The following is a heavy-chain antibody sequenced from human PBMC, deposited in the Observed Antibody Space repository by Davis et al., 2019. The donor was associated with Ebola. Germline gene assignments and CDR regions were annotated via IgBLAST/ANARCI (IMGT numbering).Heavy chain of an antibody. CDR2: ISGSSGDT. CDR3: LGDPNWAFGY. V-gene: IGHV3-23*01. Sequence: PGGSLRLSCAASGFNFVNFAMSWVRQPPGKGLEWVSAISGSSGDTYYADSVRGRFSLSRDNSKNTLHMEMNSLTVEDTAVYYCLGDPNWAFGYWGQGTLVTVSS. D-gene: IGHD3-16*01. J-gene: IGHJ4*02. CDR1: GFNFVNFA.